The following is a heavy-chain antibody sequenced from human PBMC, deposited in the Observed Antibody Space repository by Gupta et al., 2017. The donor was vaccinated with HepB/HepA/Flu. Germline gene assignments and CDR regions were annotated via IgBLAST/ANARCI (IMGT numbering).Heavy chain of an antibody. Sequence: EVQLVESGGGLVQPGGSLRLSCAASGFTFSSYDMHWVRQATGKGLEWVSAIGTAGDTYYPGSVKGRFTISRENAKNSLYLQMNSLRAGDTAVHYGAREAQGDAFDIWGQGTMVTVSS. V-gene: IGHV3-13*01. J-gene: IGHJ3*02. CDR3: AREAQGDAFDI. CDR1: GFTFSSYD. CDR2: IGTAGDT.